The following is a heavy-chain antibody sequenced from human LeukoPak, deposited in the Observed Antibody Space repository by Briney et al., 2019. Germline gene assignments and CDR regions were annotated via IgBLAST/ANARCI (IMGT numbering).Heavy chain of an antibody. CDR1: GFTFSSYA. CDR3: AKAVNPAPNYYYYGMDV. Sequence: PGGSLRLSCAASGFTFSSYAMSWVRQAPGKGLEWVSAISGSGGSTYYADSVKGRFTISRDNSKNTLYLQMNSLRAEDTAVYYCAKAVNPAPNYYYYGMDVWGQGTTVIVSS. D-gene: IGHD2-2*01. V-gene: IGHV3-23*01. J-gene: IGHJ6*02. CDR2: ISGSGGST.